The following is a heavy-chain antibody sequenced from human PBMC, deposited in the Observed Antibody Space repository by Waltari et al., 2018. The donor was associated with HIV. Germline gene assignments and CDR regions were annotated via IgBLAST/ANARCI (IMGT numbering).Heavy chain of an antibody. Sequence: QVTLRESGPALVKPTQTLTLTCTFSGFSLSTSGMCVTWIRQPPGKALEWLALIDWEDDKYYSTSLKTRLTISKDTSKNQVVLTMTNMDPIDTGTYYCVRMGTKYNWNVQHYFGLDVWGQGTTVTVSS. CDR1: GFSLSTSGMC. D-gene: IGHD1-1*01. CDR3: VRMGTKYNWNVQHYFGLDV. V-gene: IGHV2-70*13. J-gene: IGHJ6*02. CDR2: IDWEDDK.